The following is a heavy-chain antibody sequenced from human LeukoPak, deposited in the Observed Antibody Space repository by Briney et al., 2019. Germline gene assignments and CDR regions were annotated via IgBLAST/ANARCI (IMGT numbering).Heavy chain of an antibody. V-gene: IGHV3-23*01. J-gene: IGHJ4*02. CDR2: ISISGDTT. D-gene: IGHD4-17*01. CDR1: WFTFSSPA. CDR3: ANEIRPNDY. Sequence: GGALRLFCGGSWFTFSSPAIALGRPGPGEGLEWVSAISISGDTTYYADAVKGRFTISRDNSKNTVYLQMNSLRAEDTAVYYCANEIRPNDYWGQGTLVTVSS.